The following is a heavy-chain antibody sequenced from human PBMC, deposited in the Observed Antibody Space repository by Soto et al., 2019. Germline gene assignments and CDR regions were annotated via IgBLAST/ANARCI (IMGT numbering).Heavy chain of an antibody. CDR3: AKVPYDFWSGYYPPLFFYY. D-gene: IGHD3-3*01. Sequence: EVQLLESGGGLVQPGGSLRLSCAASGFTFSSYVMSWVRQAPGKGLEWVSGISGSGGSTYYADSVKGRFTISRDNSKNPLYLQMNSLRAEDTAVYYWAKVPYDFWSGYYPPLFFYYWGQGNLVNVSS. J-gene: IGHJ4*02. CDR1: GFTFSSYV. V-gene: IGHV3-23*01. CDR2: ISGSGGST.